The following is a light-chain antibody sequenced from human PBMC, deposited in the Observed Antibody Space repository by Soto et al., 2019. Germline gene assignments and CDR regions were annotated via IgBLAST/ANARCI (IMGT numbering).Light chain of an antibody. CDR1: QSVTNN. J-gene: IGKJ4*01. CDR3: QQYNNWPLT. V-gene: IGKV3D-15*01. Sequence: EIVMSQSPVTLSLSPWEIATLSCRTSQSVTNNLAWYQQKPGQAPRLLIYGASTRATGIPARFSGSGSGTEFTLTISSPQSEDFAVYYCQQYNNWPLTFGGGTKVDIK. CDR2: GAS.